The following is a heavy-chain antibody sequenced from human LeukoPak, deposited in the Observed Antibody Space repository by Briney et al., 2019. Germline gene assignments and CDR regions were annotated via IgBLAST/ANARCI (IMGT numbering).Heavy chain of an antibody. D-gene: IGHD2-15*01. Sequence: PGGSLRPSCAASGFTFDDYAMHWVRQAPGKGLEWVSGISWNSGSIGYADSVKGRFTISRGNAKNSLYLQMNSLRAEDTALYYCAKVWIVVAANDAFDIWGQGTTVTVSS. J-gene: IGHJ3*02. CDR2: ISWNSGSI. V-gene: IGHV3-9*01. CDR1: GFTFDDYA. CDR3: AKVWIVVAANDAFDI.